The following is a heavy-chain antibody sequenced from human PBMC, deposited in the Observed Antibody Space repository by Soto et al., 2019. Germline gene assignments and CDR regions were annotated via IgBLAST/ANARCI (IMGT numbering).Heavy chain of an antibody. CDR2: ISGSGGST. D-gene: IGHD2-2*02. CDR3: RGGYCSSTSCYRGRYFDY. J-gene: IGHJ4*02. V-gene: IGHV3-23*01. CDR1: GFTFSSYA. Sequence: GGSLRLSCAASGFTFSSYAMSWVRQAPGKGLEWVSAISGSGGSTYYADSVKGRFTISRDNSKNTLYLQMNSLIAEDTAVYYCRGGYCSSTSCYRGRYFDYWGQGTLVTVSS.